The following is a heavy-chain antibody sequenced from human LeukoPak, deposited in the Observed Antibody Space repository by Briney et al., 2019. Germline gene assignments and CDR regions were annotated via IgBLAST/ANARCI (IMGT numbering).Heavy chain of an antibody. Sequence: GESLKISCKDSGYSFTNYWIGWVRQLPGKGLEWMGRVDPSDSYTNYSPSFQGHVSISADKSISTAYLQWRSLKASDTAMYYCASLFRDDVFDIWGQGTMVTVSS. CDR2: VDPSDSYT. J-gene: IGHJ3*02. D-gene: IGHD3-10*01. CDR1: GYSFTNYW. CDR3: ASLFRDDVFDI. V-gene: IGHV5-10-1*01.